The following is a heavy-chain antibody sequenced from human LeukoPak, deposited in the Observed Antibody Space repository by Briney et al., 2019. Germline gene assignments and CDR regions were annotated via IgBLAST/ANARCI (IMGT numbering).Heavy chain of an antibody. CDR1: GXTFSSYA. V-gene: IGHV3-23*01. CDR2: IGAGGTFT. J-gene: IGHJ4*02. Sequence: PGGSLRLSCTASGXTFSSYAMNWVRQAPGKGLEWVSGIGAGGTFTYYADSVKGRFTIFRDNSRNTLYLQMNSLRADDTAVYYCATRRDYFDYWGQGTLVTVSS. CDR3: ATRRDYFDY.